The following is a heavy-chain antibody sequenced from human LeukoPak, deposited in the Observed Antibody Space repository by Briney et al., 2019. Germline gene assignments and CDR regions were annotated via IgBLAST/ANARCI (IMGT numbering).Heavy chain of an antibody. J-gene: IGHJ4*02. CDR3: ALITSDYGDYAPFDY. V-gene: IGHV4-31*03. D-gene: IGHD4-17*01. Sequence: SETLSLTCTVSGGSISSGGYYWSWIRQHPGKGLEWIGYIYYSGSTYYNPSLKSRVTISVDTSKNQFSLKLSSVTAADTAVYYCALITSDYGDYAPFDYWGQGTLVSVSS. CDR2: IYYSGST. CDR1: GGSISSGGYY.